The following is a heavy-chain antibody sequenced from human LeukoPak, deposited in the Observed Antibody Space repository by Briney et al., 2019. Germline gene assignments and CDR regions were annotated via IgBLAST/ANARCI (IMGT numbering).Heavy chain of an antibody. CDR1: GGSISSSSYY. J-gene: IGHJ6*02. CDR2: IYYSGST. CDR3: ARERGSGSYYPQYYYYGMDV. D-gene: IGHD3-10*01. V-gene: IGHV4-39*07. Sequence: SETLSLTCTVSGGSISSSSYYWGWIRQPPGKGLEWIGSIYYSGSTYYNPSLKSRVTISVDTSKNQFSLKLSSVTAADTAVYYCARERGSGSYYPQYYYYGMDVWGQGTTVTVSS.